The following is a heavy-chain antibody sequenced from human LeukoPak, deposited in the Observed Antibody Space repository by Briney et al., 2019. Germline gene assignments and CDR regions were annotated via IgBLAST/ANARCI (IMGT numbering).Heavy chain of an antibody. Sequence: GASVKVSCKASGYTFTSYAMNWVRQAPGQGLEWMGWINTNTGNPTYAQGFTGRSVFSLDTSVSTAYLQISSLKAEDTAVYYCARRPFRSGSYDYHLGYWGQGTLVIVSS. V-gene: IGHV7-4-1*02. CDR3: ARRPFRSGSYDYHLGY. CDR1: GYTFTSYA. J-gene: IGHJ4*02. D-gene: IGHD3-10*01. CDR2: INTNTGNP.